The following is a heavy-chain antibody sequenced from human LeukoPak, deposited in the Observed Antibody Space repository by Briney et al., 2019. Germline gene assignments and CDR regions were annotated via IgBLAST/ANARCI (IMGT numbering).Heavy chain of an antibody. D-gene: IGHD2-15*01. CDR1: GFTFSSYA. CDR3: ARGVVVVVAASLDY. J-gene: IGHJ4*02. CDR2: ISYDGSNK. Sequence: GGSLRLSCAASGFTFSSYAMHWVRQAPGKGLEWVAVISYDGSNKYYADSVKGRFTISRDSSKNTLYLQMNSLRAEDTAVYYCARGVVVVVAASLDYWGQGTLVTVSS. V-gene: IGHV3-30-3*01.